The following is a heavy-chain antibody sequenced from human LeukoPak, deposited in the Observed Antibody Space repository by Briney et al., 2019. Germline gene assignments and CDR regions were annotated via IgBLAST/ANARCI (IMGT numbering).Heavy chain of an antibody. J-gene: IGHJ6*03. CDR1: GFTFSNAW. V-gene: IGHV3-15*01. Sequence: KAGGSLRLSCAASGFTFSNAWMSWVRQAPGKGLEWVGRIKSKTDGGTTDYAAPVKGRFTISRDDSKNTLYLQMNSLKTEDTAVYYCTTGLDYYGSGSYFLYYYYYMDVCGKGTTVTISS. D-gene: IGHD3-10*01. CDR2: IKSKTDGGTT. CDR3: TTGLDYYGSGSYFLYYYYYMDV.